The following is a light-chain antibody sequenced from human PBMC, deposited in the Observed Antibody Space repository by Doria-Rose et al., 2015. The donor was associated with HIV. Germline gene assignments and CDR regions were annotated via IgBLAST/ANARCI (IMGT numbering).Light chain of an antibody. CDR3: QQYGTSPAA. Sequence: TQSPGTLSLSPGERATLSCKASQSVGSRYLAWYQQKPGQAPRLLIYAASSRATGIPDRFSGSGSGTDFTLTISRLEPEDVAVYYCQQYGTSPAAFGQGTKVEIK. J-gene: IGKJ1*01. CDR1: QSVGSRY. CDR2: AAS. V-gene: IGKV3-20*01.